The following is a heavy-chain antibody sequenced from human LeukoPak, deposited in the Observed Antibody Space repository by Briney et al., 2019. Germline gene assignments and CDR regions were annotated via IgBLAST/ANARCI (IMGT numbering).Heavy chain of an antibody. Sequence: GGSLRLSCAASGFTFSSYAMHWVRQAPGKGLEWVAVISYDGSTKYYAASVKGRFTISRDNSKNTLYLQMNSLRAEDTAVYYCARGGRSSEYYYDSSGYYLSEPSDYWGQGTLVTVSS. D-gene: IGHD3-22*01. CDR3: ARGGRSSEYYYDSSGYYLSEPSDY. CDR1: GFTFSSYA. J-gene: IGHJ4*02. CDR2: ISYDGSTK. V-gene: IGHV3-30*04.